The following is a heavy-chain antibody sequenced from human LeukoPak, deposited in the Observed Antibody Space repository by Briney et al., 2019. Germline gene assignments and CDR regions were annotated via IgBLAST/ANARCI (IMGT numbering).Heavy chain of an antibody. CDR1: GITLSNYG. Sequence: GGSLRLSCAVSGITLSNYGMSWVHQAPGKGLEWVAGISGSGGRTNYAASVKGRFTISRDNPKNTLYLQINSLRPEDTAVYFCAKRGVVIRVILVGFHKEAYYFDSWGQGALVTVSS. CDR2: ISGSGGRT. J-gene: IGHJ4*02. V-gene: IGHV3-23*01. CDR3: AKRGVVIRVILVGFHKEAYYFDS. D-gene: IGHD3-22*01.